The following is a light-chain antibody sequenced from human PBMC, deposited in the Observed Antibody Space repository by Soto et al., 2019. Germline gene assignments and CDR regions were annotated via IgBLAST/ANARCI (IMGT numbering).Light chain of an antibody. CDR1: QSVSGY. J-gene: IGKJ5*01. Sequence: AFTPSPATLSLSPGERATLSCRASQSVSGYLAWYQQKPGQAPRLLIHDASSKATGIPARFSGTGSGTDFTITIGSLEPEDFTVYYCQQRSNWPLTFGQGTRLEIK. V-gene: IGKV3-11*01. CDR2: DAS. CDR3: QQRSNWPLT.